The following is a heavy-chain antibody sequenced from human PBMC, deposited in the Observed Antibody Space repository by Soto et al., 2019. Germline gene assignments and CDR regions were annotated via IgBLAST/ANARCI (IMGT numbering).Heavy chain of an antibody. D-gene: IGHD1-26*01. J-gene: IGHJ4*02. CDR2: IIPIFGTA. CDR3: ARRSLVGATPGYFDY. V-gene: IGHV1-69*13. CDR1: GGTFSSYA. Sequence: ASVKVSCKASGGTFSSYAISWVRQAPGQGLEWMGGIIPIFGTANYAQKFQGRVTITADESTSTAYMELSSLRSEDTAVYYCARRSLVGATPGYFDYSGQGTLVTVSS.